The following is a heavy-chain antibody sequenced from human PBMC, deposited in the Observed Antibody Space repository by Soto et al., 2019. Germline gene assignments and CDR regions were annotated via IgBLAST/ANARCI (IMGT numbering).Heavy chain of an antibody. CDR1: GFTFSSYG. D-gene: IGHD1-7*01. CDR2: SSATGAGT. V-gene: IGHV3-23*01. J-gene: IGHJ4*02. CDR3: AKDRRAGGNYGFYYDF. Sequence: GGSLRLSCAASGFTFSSYGMTWVRQAPGKGLEWVSFSSATGAGTYYADSVKGRFTISRDNSKNTLYLQMTSLRADDTAVYYCAKDRRAGGNYGFYYDFWGQGALVTVSS.